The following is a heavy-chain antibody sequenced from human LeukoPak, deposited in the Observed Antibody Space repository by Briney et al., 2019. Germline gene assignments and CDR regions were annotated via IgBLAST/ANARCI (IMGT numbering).Heavy chain of an antibody. CDR1: GYFISSGYY. CDR2: IHHSGST. CDR3: ASGYSSGWSDAFDI. J-gene: IGHJ3*02. V-gene: IGHV4-38-2*02. D-gene: IGHD6-19*01. Sequence: SETLSLTCTVSGYFISSGYYWGWIRQPPGQGLQWIGSIHHSGSTHYNPSLKSRVTISVDTSKNQFSLKLSSVTAADTAVYYCASGYSSGWSDAFDIWGQGTMVTVSS.